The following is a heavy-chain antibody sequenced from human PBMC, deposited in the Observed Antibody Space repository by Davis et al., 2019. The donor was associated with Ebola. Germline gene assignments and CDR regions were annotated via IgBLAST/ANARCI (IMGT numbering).Heavy chain of an antibody. J-gene: IGHJ6*02. CDR2: ISSSSSYI. CDR3: ARVPGIAAGYYGMDV. CDR1: GFTFSSYG. V-gene: IGHV3-21*01. D-gene: IGHD6-13*01. Sequence: PGGSLRLSCAASGFTFSSYGMNWVRQAPGKGLEWVSSISSSSSYIYYADSVKGRFTISRDNAKNTLYLQMNSLRAEDTAVYYCARVPGIAAGYYGMDVWGQGTTVTVSS.